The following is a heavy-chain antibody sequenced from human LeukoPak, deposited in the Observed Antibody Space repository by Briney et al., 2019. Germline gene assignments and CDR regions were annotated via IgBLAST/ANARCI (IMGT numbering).Heavy chain of an antibody. V-gene: IGHV3-30*02. CDR1: GFTFSSYG. D-gene: IGHD2-2*01. Sequence: PGGSLRLSCAASGFTFSSYGMHWVRQAPGKGLEWVAFIRYDGGNKYYADSVKGRFTISRDNSKNTLYLQMNSLRAEDTAVYYCAKTYCSSTSCSGYFQHWGQGTLVTVSS. CDR3: AKTYCSSTSCSGYFQH. J-gene: IGHJ1*01. CDR2: IRYDGGNK.